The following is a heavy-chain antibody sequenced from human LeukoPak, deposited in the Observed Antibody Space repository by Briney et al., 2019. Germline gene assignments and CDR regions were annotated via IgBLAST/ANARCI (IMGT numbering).Heavy chain of an antibody. CDR1: GFTFSSYG. CDR3: AKDRGWFDY. V-gene: IGHV3-30*18. D-gene: IGHD3-10*01. Sequence: PGGSLRLSCAASGFTFSSYGMHWVRQAPDKGLEWVAVISYDGSNKYYADSVKGRFTISRDNSKNTLYLQMNSLRAEDTAVYYCAKDRGWFDYWGQGTLVTVSS. J-gene: IGHJ4*02. CDR2: ISYDGSNK.